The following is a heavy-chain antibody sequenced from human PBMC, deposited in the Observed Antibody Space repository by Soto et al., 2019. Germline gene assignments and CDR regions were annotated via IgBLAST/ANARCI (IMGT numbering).Heavy chain of an antibody. CDR2: ISSSGSTI. V-gene: IGHV3-11*01. Sequence: GGSLRLSCAASGFAFSDYYMSWLRQAPGKGLEWVSYISSSGSTIYYADSVKGRFTISRDNAKNSLYLQMNSLRTEDTAVYYCAKDSMVRGVFDYWGQGTLVTVSS. D-gene: IGHD3-10*01. CDR3: AKDSMVRGVFDY. CDR1: GFAFSDYY. J-gene: IGHJ4*02.